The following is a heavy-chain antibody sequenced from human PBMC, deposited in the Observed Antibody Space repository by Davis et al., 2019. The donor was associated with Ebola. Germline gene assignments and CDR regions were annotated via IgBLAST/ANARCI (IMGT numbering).Heavy chain of an antibody. D-gene: IGHD6-19*01. CDR1: GFSAGDYA. CDR3: TRVSVAGYFFDS. CDR2: IRSKAYGGTT. V-gene: IGHV3-49*04. J-gene: IGHJ4*02. Sequence: GGSLRLSCTASGFSAGDYAMSWVRQAPGKGLEWVGFIRSKAYGGTTEYAASVKGRFTISGDDSKSIAYLQMNSLITEDTAMYYCTRVSVAGYFFDSWGQGTLVTVSS.